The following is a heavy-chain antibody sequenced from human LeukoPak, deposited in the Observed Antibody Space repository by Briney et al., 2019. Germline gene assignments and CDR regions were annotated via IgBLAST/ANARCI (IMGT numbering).Heavy chain of an antibody. J-gene: IGHJ4*02. CDR2: INAGNGNT. CDR3: ARDTSGYSSGWYDY. D-gene: IGHD6-19*01. Sequence: ASVKVSCKASGYTFTSYAMHWVRQAPGQRLEWMGWINAGNGNTKYSQEFQGRVTITRDTSASTAYMELSSLRSEDMAVYYCARDTSGYSSGWYDYWGQGTLVTVSS. CDR1: GYTFTSYA. V-gene: IGHV1-3*03.